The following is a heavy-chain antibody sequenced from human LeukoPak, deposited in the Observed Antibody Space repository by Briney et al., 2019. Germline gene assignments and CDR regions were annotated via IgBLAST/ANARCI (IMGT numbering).Heavy chain of an antibody. Sequence: GGSPRLSCAASGFTFSSYWMHRVRQVPGKGLVWVSRISTDGSSTNSADSVKGRLTISRDNAKNTLYLQMNSLRAEDTAVYYCVREYSSSSGRAFDMWGQGTMVTVSP. V-gene: IGHV3-74*01. CDR2: ISTDGSST. J-gene: IGHJ3*02. CDR3: VREYSSSSGRAFDM. D-gene: IGHD6-6*01. CDR1: GFTFSSYW.